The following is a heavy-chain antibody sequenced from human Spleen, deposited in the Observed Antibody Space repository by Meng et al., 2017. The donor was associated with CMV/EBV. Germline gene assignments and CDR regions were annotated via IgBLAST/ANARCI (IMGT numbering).Heavy chain of an antibody. V-gene: IGHV1-18*01. CDR2: ISAYNGNT. Sequence: CKASGYTLSDYGSSWVRQAPGQGLEWMGWISAYNGNTNYAQKLQGRVTMTTDTSTSTAYMELRSLRSDDTAVYYCARAGIAVHNWFDPWGQGTLVTVSS. CDR3: ARAGIAVHNWFDP. D-gene: IGHD6-19*01. CDR1: GYTLSDYG. J-gene: IGHJ5*02.